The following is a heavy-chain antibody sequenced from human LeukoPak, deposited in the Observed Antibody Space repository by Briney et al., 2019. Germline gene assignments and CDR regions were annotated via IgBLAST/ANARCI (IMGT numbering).Heavy chain of an antibody. CDR3: TRESGAFSPFGS. CDR1: GGSITTTNW. D-gene: IGHD1-26*01. V-gene: IGHV4-4*02. Sequence: PSETLSLTCAVSGGSITTTNWWSWVRQPPGKGLEWIGEVHLSGATNYNPSLESRVSMSIDKSKNHLSLEVTSVPAADTAIYYCTRESGAFSPFGSWGQGTLLTVSS. CDR2: VHLSGAT. J-gene: IGHJ4*02.